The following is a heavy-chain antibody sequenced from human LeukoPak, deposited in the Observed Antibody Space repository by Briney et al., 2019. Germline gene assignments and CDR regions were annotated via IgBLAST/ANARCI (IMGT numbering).Heavy chain of an antibody. J-gene: IGHJ5*02. D-gene: IGHD3-10*01. CDR3: ARTSLGGARFDP. CDR2: IYYNGST. CDR1: GGSISSGDYY. Sequence: PSETLSLTCTVSGGSISSGDYYWSWIRQPPGKGLEWIGYIYYNGSTYYNPSLKSRVTISVDTSKNQFSLKLSSVTAADTAVYYCARTSLGGARFDPWGQGTLVTVSS. V-gene: IGHV4-30-4*08.